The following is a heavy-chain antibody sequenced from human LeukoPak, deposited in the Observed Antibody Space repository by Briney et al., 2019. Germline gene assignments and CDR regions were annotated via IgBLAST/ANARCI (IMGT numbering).Heavy chain of an antibody. V-gene: IGHV3-23*01. CDR3: AKEHSGSYPDPNRENWFDP. J-gene: IGHJ5*02. CDR2: ISGLDGTT. D-gene: IGHD3-10*01. Sequence: GGSLRLSCAASGFTLGSHAMSWVRQAPGKGLEWVSSISGLDGTTFYADSVKGRFTISRDSSKNTLYQQMNSLRAEDTAVYYCAKEHSGSYPDPNRENWFDPWGQGTLVTVSS. CDR1: GFTLGSHA.